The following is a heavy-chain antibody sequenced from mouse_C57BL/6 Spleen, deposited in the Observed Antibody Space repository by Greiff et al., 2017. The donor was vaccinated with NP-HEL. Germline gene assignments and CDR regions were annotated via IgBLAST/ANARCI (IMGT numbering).Heavy chain of an antibody. V-gene: IGHV1-82*01. CDR1: GYAFSSSW. J-gene: IGHJ4*01. Sequence: VQLQQSGPELVKPGASVKISCKASGYAFSSSWLNWVQQRPGTGLEWIGRIYPGDGDTNYNGKFKGKTTMTADKSSSTAYMQLSSLTSEDSAVYFCARDSEAMDYWGQGTSVTVSS. CDR3: ARDSEAMDY. CDR2: IYPGDGDT.